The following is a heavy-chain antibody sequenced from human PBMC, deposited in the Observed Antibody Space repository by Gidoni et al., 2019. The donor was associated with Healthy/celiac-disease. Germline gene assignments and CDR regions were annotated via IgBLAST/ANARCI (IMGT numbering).Heavy chain of an antibody. CDR3: ASEVGATGAFDY. Sequence: QVQLQESGPGLVKPSETLSLTCAVSGYSISSGYYWGWIRQPPGKGLEWIGSIYHSGGAYYTPSLKSRVTISVDTSKNQFSLKLSSVTAADTAVYYCASEVGATGAFDYWGQGTLVTVSS. V-gene: IGHV4-38-2*01. CDR1: GYSISSGYY. CDR2: IYHSGGA. J-gene: IGHJ4*02. D-gene: IGHD1-26*01.